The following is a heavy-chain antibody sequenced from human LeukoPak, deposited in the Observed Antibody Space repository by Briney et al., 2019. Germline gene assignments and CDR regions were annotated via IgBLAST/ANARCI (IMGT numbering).Heavy chain of an antibody. CDR2: INPNSGGT. D-gene: IGHD4-11*01. J-gene: IGHJ6*03. Sequence: ASVKVSCKASGYTFTGYFMHWVRQAPGQGLEWMGWINPNSGGTNYAQKFQDRVTMTRDTSISTAYMELSRLRSDDTAVYYCARDRSYSNYYYYMDVWGKGTTVTVSS. CDR3: ARDRSYSNYYYYMDV. V-gene: IGHV1-2*02. CDR1: GYTFTGYF.